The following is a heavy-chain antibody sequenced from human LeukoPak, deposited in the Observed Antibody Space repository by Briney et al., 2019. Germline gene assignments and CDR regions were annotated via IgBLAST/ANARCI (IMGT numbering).Heavy chain of an antibody. J-gene: IGHJ4*02. CDR3: AKDQRWESPHYLDS. Sequence: AGGSLRLSCAASGFTFSSYSMNWVRQAPGKGLEWVSGISASGGSTYYADSVRGRFTISRDNSKNTLYVQMNSLRDEDTAVCYCAKDQRWESPHYLDSWGQGTLVTVSS. CDR1: GFTFSSYS. CDR2: ISASGGST. V-gene: IGHV3-23*01. D-gene: IGHD1-26*01.